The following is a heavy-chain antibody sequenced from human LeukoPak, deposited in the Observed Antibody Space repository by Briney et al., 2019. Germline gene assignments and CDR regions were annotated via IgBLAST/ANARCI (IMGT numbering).Heavy chain of an antibody. CDR3: VRTGTFNWFDH. Sequence: GSLRLSCAASGFSFDAYTMSWVRQAPGKGLEWVSGNTWNGGDTGSADSVQGRFTSSRDNAKNSLYLHMTNLRAEDTAFYYCVRTGTFNWFDHWGRGTLVTVSS. CDR1: GFSFDAYT. CDR2: NTWNGGDT. D-gene: IGHD1-1*01. J-gene: IGHJ5*02. V-gene: IGHV3-20*04.